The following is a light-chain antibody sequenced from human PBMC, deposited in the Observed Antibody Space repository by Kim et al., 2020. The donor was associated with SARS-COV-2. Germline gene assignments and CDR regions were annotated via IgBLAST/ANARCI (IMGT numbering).Light chain of an antibody. CDR3: QKYNSAPWT. CDR2: AAA. V-gene: IGKV1-27*01. Sequence: AAIGDRVTITCRASQDIANSLAWYQQKPGKVPQVLIYAAATLQSGVPSRFSGSGSGTEFTLTIGSLQTEDVATYYCQKYNSAPWTFGPGTKVDIK. J-gene: IGKJ1*01. CDR1: QDIANS.